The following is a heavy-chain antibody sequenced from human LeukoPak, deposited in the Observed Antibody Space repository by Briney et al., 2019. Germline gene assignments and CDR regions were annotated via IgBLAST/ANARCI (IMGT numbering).Heavy chain of an antibody. J-gene: IGHJ5*02. D-gene: IGHD6-13*01. CDR2: INHSGSA. CDR1: GGSFSGYY. CDR3: ARLTYSNNWYFRRGLDNWFDP. Sequence: PSETLSLTCAVYGGSFSGYYWTWIRQPPGKGLEWIGEINHSGSANYNPSLKSRVTISVDASKSQFSLRLSSVTAADTAVYYCARLTYSNNWYFRRGLDNWFDPWGQGTLVTVSS. V-gene: IGHV4-34*01.